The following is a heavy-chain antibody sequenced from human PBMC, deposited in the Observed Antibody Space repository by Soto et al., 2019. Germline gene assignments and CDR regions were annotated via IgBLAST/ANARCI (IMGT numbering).Heavy chain of an antibody. D-gene: IGHD1-20*01. CDR2: INPSGGST. J-gene: IGHJ4*02. CDR3: ARDPRITGTPHYFEY. V-gene: IGHV1-46*01. Sequence: ASVKVSCKASGYTFTGYYMHRVRQAPGQGLEWMGIINPSGGSTSYAQKFQGRVAMTRDTSTSTGYMELSSRRCGGTAVDYRARDPRITGTPHYFEYWGQGTMVTLSS. CDR1: GYTFTGYY.